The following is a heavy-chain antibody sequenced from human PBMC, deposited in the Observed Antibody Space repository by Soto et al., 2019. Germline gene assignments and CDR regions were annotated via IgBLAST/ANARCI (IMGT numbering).Heavy chain of an antibody. V-gene: IGHV1-69*13. D-gene: IGHD1-26*01. Sequence: SVKVSCKASGGTFSSYAISWVRQAPGQGLEWMGGIIPIFGTANYAQKFQGRVTITADESTSTAYMELSSLRSEYTAVYYCARDAYSGREEYAFDIRGKGPMVTV. J-gene: IGHJ3*02. CDR1: GGTFSSYA. CDR2: IIPIFGTA. CDR3: ARDAYSGREEYAFDI.